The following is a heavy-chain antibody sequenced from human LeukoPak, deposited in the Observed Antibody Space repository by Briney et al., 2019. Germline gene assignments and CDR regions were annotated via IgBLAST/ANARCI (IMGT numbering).Heavy chain of an antibody. CDR2: ISAYNGNT. CDR3: ASLYCSSTSCYFPFDY. Sequence: GASVKVSCKASGYTFTSYGISWVRQAPGQGLEWMGWISAYNGNTSYAQKLQGRVTMTTDTSTSTAYMELRSLRSDDTAVYYCASLYCSSTSCYFPFDYWGQGTLVTVSS. J-gene: IGHJ4*02. D-gene: IGHD2-2*01. CDR1: GYTFTSYG. V-gene: IGHV1-18*01.